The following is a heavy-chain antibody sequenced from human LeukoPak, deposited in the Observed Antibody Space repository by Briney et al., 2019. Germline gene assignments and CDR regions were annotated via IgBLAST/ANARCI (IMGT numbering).Heavy chain of an antibody. Sequence: SETLSLTCTVSGGSISSYYWSWIRQPPGKGLEWIGYIYYSGSTNYNPSLKSRVTISVDTSKNQFSLKLSSVTAADTAVYYCAREYRYYDFWDWGQGTLVTVSS. D-gene: IGHD3-3*01. CDR3: AREYRYYDFWD. J-gene: IGHJ4*02. V-gene: IGHV4-59*12. CDR2: IYYSGST. CDR1: GGSISSYY.